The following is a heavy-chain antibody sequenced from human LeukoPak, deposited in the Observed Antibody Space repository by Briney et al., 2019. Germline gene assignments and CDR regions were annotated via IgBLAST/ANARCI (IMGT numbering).Heavy chain of an antibody. CDR3: ARRGLAVAAH. CDR1: GGSISSSNYY. V-gene: IGHV4-39*01. CDR2: NYYGGST. D-gene: IGHD6-19*01. J-gene: IGHJ4*02. Sequence: ASETLSLTCAVSGGSISSSNYYWAWIRQPPGKGLEWIGSNYYGGSTYYSASLRSRVTISADTSKNQFSLKVTSVTAADTAVYYCARRGLAVAAHWGQGTLVTVSS.